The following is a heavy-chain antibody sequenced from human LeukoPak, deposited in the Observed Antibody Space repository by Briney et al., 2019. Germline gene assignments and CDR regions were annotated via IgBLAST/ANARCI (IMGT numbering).Heavy chain of an antibody. V-gene: IGHV1-2*02. D-gene: IGHD4-17*01. CDR1: GGTFSSYA. CDR2: INPKSGGT. J-gene: IGHJ5*02. CDR3: ARDGNDYGDYEDWIDP. Sequence: GASVKVSCKASGGTFSSYAISWVRQAPGQGLEWMGWINPKSGGTKYAQRFQGRVTMTRDTSISTAYMELRRLRSDDTAVYYCARDGNDYGDYEDWIDPWGQGTLVTVSS.